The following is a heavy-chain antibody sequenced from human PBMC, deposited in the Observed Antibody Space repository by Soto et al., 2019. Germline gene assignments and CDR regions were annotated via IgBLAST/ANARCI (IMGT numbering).Heavy chain of an antibody. J-gene: IGHJ3*02. Sequence: PSETLSLTCTVSGGSISGYYWSWIRQPPGKGLEWIGYIYYSGSTTYNPSLKSRVTILVDTSKNHFSLKLSFLTAADTAVYYCARRYSSAFDIWGQGTMVTVSS. CDR2: IYYSGST. V-gene: IGHV4-59*08. CDR3: ARRYSSAFDI. CDR1: GGSISGYY. D-gene: IGHD6-13*01.